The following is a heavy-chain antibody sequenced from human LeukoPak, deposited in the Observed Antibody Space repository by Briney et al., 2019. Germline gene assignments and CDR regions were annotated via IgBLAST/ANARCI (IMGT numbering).Heavy chain of an antibody. CDR1: GFTVSSNY. V-gene: IGHV3-66*04. D-gene: IGHD4-17*01. CDR2: IYSGGST. J-gene: IGHJ4*02. Sequence: GGSLRLSCAASGFTVSSNYMSWVRQAPGKGLEWVSVIYSGGSTYYADSVKGRFTISRDNSKNALYLPMNSLRAEDTAVYYCARRAGEYSHPYDYWGQGTLVTVSS. CDR3: ARRAGEYSHPYDY.